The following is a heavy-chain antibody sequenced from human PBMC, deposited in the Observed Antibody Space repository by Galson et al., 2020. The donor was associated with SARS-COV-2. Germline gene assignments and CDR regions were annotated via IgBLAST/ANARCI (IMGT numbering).Heavy chain of an antibody. D-gene: IGHD3-3*01. CDR2: IYTSGHT. V-gene: IGHV4-61*02. CDR3: ARGEFLEFYYYGMDV. J-gene: IGHJ6*02. Sequence: SETLSLTCTVSGASIRSGRYHWSWIRQPAGKGLESIGRIYTSGHTNYNPSLKSRVTISLDTSKNQFSLRLRSVTAADTAVYYCARGEFLEFYYYGMDVWGQGTTVTVSS. CDR1: GASIRSGRYH.